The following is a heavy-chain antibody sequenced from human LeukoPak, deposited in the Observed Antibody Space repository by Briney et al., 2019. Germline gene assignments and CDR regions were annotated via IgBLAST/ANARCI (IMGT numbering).Heavy chain of an antibody. V-gene: IGHV4-59*08. CDR2: ICYSGST. Sequence: SETLSLTCTVSGDSISSYYWSWIRQPPGKGLEWIGYICYSGSTSYNPSLKSRVTISVDTSKNQFSLKLSSVTAADTAVYFCARHCGATCYRAFDYWGQGTLVTVSS. CDR1: GDSISSYY. D-gene: IGHD2-15*01. J-gene: IGHJ4*02. CDR3: ARHCGATCYRAFDY.